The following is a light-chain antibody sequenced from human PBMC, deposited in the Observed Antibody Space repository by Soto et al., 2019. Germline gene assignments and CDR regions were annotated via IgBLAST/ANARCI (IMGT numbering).Light chain of an antibody. CDR3: QQANNMPLT. Sequence: DVQLTQSPSSISVSVGDRVTITCRASQGINIWLAWYQQKPGKAPRLLIYGASSLQSGVPLRFSGNGSGTYFTLTISSLQPEDFGDYYCQQANNMPLTFGGGTRVEIK. J-gene: IGKJ4*01. CDR1: QGINIW. CDR2: GAS. V-gene: IGKV1-12*01.